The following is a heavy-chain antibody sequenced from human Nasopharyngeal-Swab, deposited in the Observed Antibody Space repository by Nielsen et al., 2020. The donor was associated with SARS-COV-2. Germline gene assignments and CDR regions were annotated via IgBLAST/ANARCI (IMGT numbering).Heavy chain of an antibody. CDR2: IIPILGFT. D-gene: IGHD3-3*01. J-gene: IGHJ4*02. CDR1: GGTFTSEA. CDR3: ARDIEEWLVVPSLSFDY. Sequence: SVKVSCKASGGTFTSEAISWIRQAPGQELEWRGGIIPILGFTNYAEKFQGRVTITADKLATTSYMELSSLKYDDTAVYYCARDIEEWLVVPSLSFDYWGQGTLVTVSS. V-gene: IGHV1-69*10.